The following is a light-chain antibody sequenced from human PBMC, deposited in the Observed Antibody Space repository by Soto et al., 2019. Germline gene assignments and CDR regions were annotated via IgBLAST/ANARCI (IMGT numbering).Light chain of an antibody. J-gene: IGKJ1*01. CDR3: QQYDTYWT. CDR2: KAS. Sequence: DIQMTQSPSSLSASVGDRVIITCRASQSVSNWLAWYQQNPGQAPNLLIDKASSLKSGVPSRFSGSGSGTEFTLTISNLQPDDFATYYCQQYDTYWTFGQGTKVEFK. V-gene: IGKV1-5*03. CDR1: QSVSNW.